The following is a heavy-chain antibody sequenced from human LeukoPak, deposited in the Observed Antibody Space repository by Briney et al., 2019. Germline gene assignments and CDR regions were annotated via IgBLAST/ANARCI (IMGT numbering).Heavy chain of an antibody. D-gene: IGHD3-22*01. J-gene: IGHJ4*02. V-gene: IGHV3-23*01. CDR3: AKRGVVTRVILVGFHKEAYYFDS. CDR2: PGGSGGTP. Sequence: GGSLRPSCAVSGITLSNYGMSWVRQAPGKGLEWVAGPGGSGGTPNYADSVKGRFTISRDNRKNTLYLQMNSLRAEDTAVYFCAKRGVVTRVILVGFHKEAYYFDSWGQGALVTVSS. CDR1: GITLSNYG.